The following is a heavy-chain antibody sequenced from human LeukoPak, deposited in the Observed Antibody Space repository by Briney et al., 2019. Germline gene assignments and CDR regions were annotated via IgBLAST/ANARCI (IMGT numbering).Heavy chain of an antibody. D-gene: IGHD1-26*01. V-gene: IGHV3-23*01. CDR2: ISGSGGST. CDR3: AKDQGIVGATPYFDY. CDR1: GFTFSSYA. J-gene: IGHJ4*02. Sequence: GSLRLSCAASGFTFSSYAMSWVRQAPGKGLEWVSAISGSGGSTYYADSVKGRFTISRDNSKNTLYLQMNSLRAEDTAVYYCAKDQGIVGATPYFDYWGQGTLATVSS.